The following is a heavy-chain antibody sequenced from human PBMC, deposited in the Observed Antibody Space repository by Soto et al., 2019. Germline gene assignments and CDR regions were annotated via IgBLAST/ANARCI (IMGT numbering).Heavy chain of an antibody. CDR1: GFTFRSYW. D-gene: IGHD3-22*01. Sequence: EVQLVESGGGLVQPGGSLRLSCAAYGFTFRSYWMHWVRQAPGKGLEWVSYIFNEEKTTNYADAVKGRFTISRDNARNTLFLQMSNLKAEDTAVYYSVRDYGHSGYFDYWGQGTQVTVSS. CDR2: IFNEEKTT. V-gene: IGHV3-74*01. CDR3: VRDYGHSGYFDY. J-gene: IGHJ4*02.